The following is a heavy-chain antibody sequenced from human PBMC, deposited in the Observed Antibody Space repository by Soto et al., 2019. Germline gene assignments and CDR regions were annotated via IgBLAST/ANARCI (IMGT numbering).Heavy chain of an antibody. CDR1: GGSFSGYY. V-gene: IGHV4-34*01. CDR3: ARRFTMVRGVPAPYYYYYGMDV. D-gene: IGHD3-10*01. CDR2: INHSGST. J-gene: IGHJ6*02. Sequence: SETLSLTCAVYGGSFSGYYWSWIRQRPGKGLEWIGEINHSGSTNYNPSLKSRVTISVDTSKNQFSLKLSSVTAADTAVYYCARRFTMVRGVPAPYYYYYGMDVWGQGTTVTVSS.